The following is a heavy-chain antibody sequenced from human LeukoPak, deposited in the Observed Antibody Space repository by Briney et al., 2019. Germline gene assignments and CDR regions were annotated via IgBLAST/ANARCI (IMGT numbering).Heavy chain of an antibody. CDR1: GFTFSDYY. Sequence: GGSLRLSCAASGFTFSDYYMSWIRQAPGKGLEWLSFISSSGGIIKYADSVKGRFTISRDNSKNSMYLQINSLRVEDTAVYYCARSFCSGGTCYFVYWGQGTLVTVSS. V-gene: IGHV3-11*01. CDR3: ARSFCSGGTCYFVY. D-gene: IGHD2-15*01. J-gene: IGHJ4*02. CDR2: ISSSGGII.